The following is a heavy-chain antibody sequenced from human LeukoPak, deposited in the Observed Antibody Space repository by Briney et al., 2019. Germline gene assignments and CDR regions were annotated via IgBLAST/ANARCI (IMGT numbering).Heavy chain of an antibody. D-gene: IGHD6-19*01. CDR3: AKERLVRDYFDY. V-gene: IGHV3-64D*06. CDR2: ISSNGATT. Sequence: GGSLRLSCSASGFTFNRFYLHWVRQAPGKGLEFVSHISSNGATTYYADSVKGRFTISRDNSKNTLYLQMSSLRADDTAVYYCAKERLVRDYFDYWGQGTLVTVSS. CDR1: GFTFNRFY. J-gene: IGHJ4*02.